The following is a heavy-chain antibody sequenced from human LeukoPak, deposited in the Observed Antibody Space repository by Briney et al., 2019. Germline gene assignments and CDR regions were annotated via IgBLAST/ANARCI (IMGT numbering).Heavy chain of an antibody. J-gene: IGHJ4*02. CDR2: IYYSGST. CDR1: GGSISSYY. V-gene: IGHV4-59*01. D-gene: IGHD5-12*01. Sequence: KPSETLSLTCTVSGGSISSYYWSWIRQPPGKGLEWIGYIYYSGSTNYNPSLKSRVTISVDTSKNQFSLKLSSVTAADTAVYYCAGRVATFLDYWGQGTLVTVSS. CDR3: AGRVATFLDY.